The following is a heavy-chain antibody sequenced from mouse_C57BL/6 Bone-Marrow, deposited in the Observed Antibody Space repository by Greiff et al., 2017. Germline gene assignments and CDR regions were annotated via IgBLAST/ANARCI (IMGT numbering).Heavy chain of an antibody. J-gene: IGHJ3*01. CDR1: GFALTSYG. D-gene: IGHD5-5*01. Sequence: VQLQQSGPGLVQPSQSLSITCTASGFALTSYGVHWVRQSPGKGLEWLGVIWRGGSTDYNAAIMSRLSITKDNSKSQVFFKMNSLQADDTAIYYCAKGRRKLPCAYWGQGTLVTVSA. CDR3: AKGRRKLPCAY. CDR2: IWRGGST. V-gene: IGHV2-5*01.